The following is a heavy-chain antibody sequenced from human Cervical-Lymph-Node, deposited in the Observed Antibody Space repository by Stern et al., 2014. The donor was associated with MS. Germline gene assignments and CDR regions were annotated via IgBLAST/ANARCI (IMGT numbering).Heavy chain of an antibody. CDR3: TTNIVLMVYAINYFDY. V-gene: IGHV3-15*01. D-gene: IGHD2-8*01. CDR2: IKSKTDGGAT. CDR1: GFTFSNAW. Sequence: MQLVESGGGLVKPGGSLRLSCAASGFTFSNAWMSWVRQAPGKGLEWVGRIKSKTDGGATDYAAPVKGRFTISRDDSKNTLYLQMNSLKTEDTAVYYCTTNIVLMVYAINYFDYWGQGTLVTVSS. J-gene: IGHJ4*02.